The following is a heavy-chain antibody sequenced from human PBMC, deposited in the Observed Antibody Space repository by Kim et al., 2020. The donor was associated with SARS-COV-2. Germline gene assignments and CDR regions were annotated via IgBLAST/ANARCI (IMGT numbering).Heavy chain of an antibody. Sequence: GGSLRLSCAASGFTFSSYDMHWVRQATGKGLEWVSAIGTAGDPYYPGSVKGRFTISRENAKNSLYLQMNSLRAGDTAVYYCARGLGYCGSTSCDKYYYYGMDVWGQGTTVTVSS. CDR1: GFTFSSYD. V-gene: IGHV3-13*05. D-gene: IGHD2-2*02. CDR2: IGTAGDP. J-gene: IGHJ6*02. CDR3: ARGLGYCGSTSCDKYYYYGMDV.